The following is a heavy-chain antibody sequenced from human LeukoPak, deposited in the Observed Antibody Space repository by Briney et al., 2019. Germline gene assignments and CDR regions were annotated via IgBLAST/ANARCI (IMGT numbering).Heavy chain of an antibody. V-gene: IGHV4-39*07. CDR3: ARSGARYYDSSGYYPNWFDP. D-gene: IGHD3-22*01. Sequence: SETLSLTCTVSGGSISSSSYYWGWIRQPPGRGLEWIGNIYYSGSTYYNPSLKSRVAISVDTSKNHFSLKLSSVTAADTAVYYCARSGARYYDSSGYYPNWFDPWGQGTLVTVSS. CDR2: IYYSGST. J-gene: IGHJ5*02. CDR1: GGSISSSSYY.